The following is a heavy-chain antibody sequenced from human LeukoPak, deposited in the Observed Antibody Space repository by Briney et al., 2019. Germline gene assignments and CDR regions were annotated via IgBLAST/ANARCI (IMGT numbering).Heavy chain of an antibody. Sequence: GGSLRLSCAASGFTFSSYAMHWVRQAPGKGLEYVSAISSNGGSTYYANSVKGRFTISRDNSKNTLYLQMGSLRAEDMAVYYCATASNWNYRAPFDPWGQGTLVTVSS. CDR1: GFTFSSYA. CDR2: ISSNGGST. D-gene: IGHD1-7*01. V-gene: IGHV3-64*01. J-gene: IGHJ5*02. CDR3: ATASNWNYRAPFDP.